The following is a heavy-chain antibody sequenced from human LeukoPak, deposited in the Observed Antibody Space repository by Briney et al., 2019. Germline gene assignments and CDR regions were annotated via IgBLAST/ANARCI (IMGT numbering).Heavy chain of an antibody. CDR3: VRGRGLQSSVDY. CDR1: GYTLTNNW. V-gene: IGHV5-51*01. J-gene: IGHJ4*02. D-gene: IGHD5-24*01. Sequence: GESLKISCKISGYTLTNNWIGWVRQVPGKGLEWMGLMYTDDSNIRYSPSFQGQVSISADKSINTAYLQWSSLKASDTAMYYCVRGRGLQSSVDYRGQGTLVTVSS. CDR2: MYTDDSNI.